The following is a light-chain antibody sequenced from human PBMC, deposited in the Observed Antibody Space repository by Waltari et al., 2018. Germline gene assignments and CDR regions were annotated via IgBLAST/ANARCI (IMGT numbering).Light chain of an antibody. CDR1: ETIHTW. Sequence: DIQMTQSPSTLSASIGDRVTITLRASETIHTWLAWYQQKPGKAPKLLVNQSSILESGVPSRVSCSGSGTEFTLTISSLQPDDVATYFCQQYDSYPYTLGQGTKLEI. J-gene: IGKJ2*01. CDR3: QQYDSYPYT. CDR2: QSS. V-gene: IGKV1-5*01.